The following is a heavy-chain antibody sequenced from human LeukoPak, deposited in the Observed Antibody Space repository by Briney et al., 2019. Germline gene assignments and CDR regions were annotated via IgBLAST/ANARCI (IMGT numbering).Heavy chain of an antibody. CDR1: GGTFSSYA. CDR2: IIPIFGTA. D-gene: IGHD1-14*01. V-gene: IGHV1-69*05. Sequence: GASVKVSCKASGGTFSSYAISWVRQASGQGLEWMGGIIPIFGTANYAQKFQGRVTITTDESTSTAYMELSSLRSEDTAVYYCASPGRTGVGFDYWGQGTLVTVSS. J-gene: IGHJ4*02. CDR3: ASPGRTGVGFDY.